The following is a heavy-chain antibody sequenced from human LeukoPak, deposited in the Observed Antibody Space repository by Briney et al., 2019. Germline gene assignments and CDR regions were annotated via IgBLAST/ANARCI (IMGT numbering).Heavy chain of an antibody. V-gene: IGHV4-38-2*02. Sequence: SETLSLTCTVSGYSISSGYYWGWIRQPPGKGLEWIGSIYHSGSTYYNPSLKSRVTISVDTSKNQFSLKLSSVTAADTAVYYCARDIVTMTVVLTPEASDIWGQGTVVTVS. CDR3: ARDIVTMTVVLTPEASDI. J-gene: IGHJ3*02. D-gene: IGHD3-22*01. CDR1: GYSISSGYY. CDR2: IYHSGST.